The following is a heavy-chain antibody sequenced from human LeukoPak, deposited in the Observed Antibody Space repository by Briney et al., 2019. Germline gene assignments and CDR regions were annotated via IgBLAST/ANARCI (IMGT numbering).Heavy chain of an antibody. CDR1: GYTFNSYD. CDR3: ARVLRYDFWSAYYFDG. D-gene: IGHD3-3*01. Sequence: ASVKVSCKASGYTFNSYDISWVRQAPGQGLEWMAWISTYNGNTNYALKVQGRATMTTDTSTSTAYMELRSLRSDDTAVYYCARVLRYDFWSAYYFDGGGQGTLVTVSS. CDR2: ISTYNGNT. V-gene: IGHV1-18*01. J-gene: IGHJ4*02.